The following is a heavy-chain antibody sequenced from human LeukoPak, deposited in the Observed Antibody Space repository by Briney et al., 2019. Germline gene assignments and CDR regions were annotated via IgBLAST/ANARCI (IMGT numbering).Heavy chain of an antibody. V-gene: IGHV4-34*01. Sequence: SETLSLTCAVYGGSFSGYYWSWIRQPPGKGLEWIGEINHSGSTNYNPSLKSRVTISVDTSKNQFSLKLSSVAAADTAVYYCATEMVYANGYDYWGQGTLVTVSS. CDR1: GGSFSGYY. D-gene: IGHD2-8*01. J-gene: IGHJ4*02. CDR3: ATEMVYANGYDY. CDR2: INHSGST.